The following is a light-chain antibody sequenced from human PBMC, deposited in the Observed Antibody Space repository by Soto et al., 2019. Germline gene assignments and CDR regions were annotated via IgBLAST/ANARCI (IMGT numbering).Light chain of an antibody. CDR2: DAS. Sequence: EIVLTQSPATLSLSPGERATLSCRASQSVSRYLAWYQQKPGQAPRLLVFDASNRATGIPARFSGSGSGTDFTLTISSLEPEDFAVYYYHQRSNSPRGTFGPGTKVDIK. J-gene: IGKJ3*01. CDR3: HQRSNSPRGT. CDR1: QSVSRY. V-gene: IGKV3-11*01.